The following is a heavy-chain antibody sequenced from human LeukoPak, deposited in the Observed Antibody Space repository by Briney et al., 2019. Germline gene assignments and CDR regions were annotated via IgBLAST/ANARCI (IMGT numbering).Heavy chain of an antibody. CDR3: ARGLSARLNT. Sequence: SETLSLTCAVYGGSFSGYYWSWIRQPPGKGLEWIGEINHSGSTNYNPSLKSRVTMSVDTSKNQFSLKLSSVTAADTAVYYCARGLSARLNTWGQGTLVTVSS. J-gene: IGHJ5*02. CDR1: GGSFSGYY. D-gene: IGHD6-6*01. CDR2: INHSGST. V-gene: IGHV4-34*01.